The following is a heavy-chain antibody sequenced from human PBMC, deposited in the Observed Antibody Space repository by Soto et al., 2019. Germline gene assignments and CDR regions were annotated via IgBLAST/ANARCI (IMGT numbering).Heavy chain of an antibody. D-gene: IGHD2-2*01. V-gene: IGHV4-30-4*01. Sequence: QVQLQESGPGLVKPSQTLSLTCTVSGGSISSGDYYWSWIRQPPGKGLEWIGYIYYSGSTYYNPSLKRRVTISVATTKNQFSLKLSSVTAAGTAVYYCARALVPAAVIDYWGQGTLVTVSS. J-gene: IGHJ4*02. CDR2: IYYSGST. CDR1: GGSISSGDYY. CDR3: ARALVPAAVIDY.